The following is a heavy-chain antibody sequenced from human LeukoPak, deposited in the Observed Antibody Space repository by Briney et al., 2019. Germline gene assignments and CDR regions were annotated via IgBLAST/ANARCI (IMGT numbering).Heavy chain of an antibody. CDR1: GGSVSSYY. CDR2: IHHSGGT. D-gene: IGHD5-12*01. J-gene: IGHJ4*02. CDR3: ARDGASGVDIVAHTFDY. V-gene: IGHV4-59*02. Sequence: SETLSLTCTVSGGSVSSYYWSWIRQTPGKGLDWIGYIHHSGGTNYNPSLKSRAAISVETSKNQFSLKLRSVTAADTAVYYCARDGASGVDIVAHTFDYWGQGTLVTVSS.